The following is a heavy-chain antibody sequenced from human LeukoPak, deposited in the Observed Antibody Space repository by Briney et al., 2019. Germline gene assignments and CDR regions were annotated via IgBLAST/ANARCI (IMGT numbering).Heavy chain of an antibody. CDR2: IYYSGST. J-gene: IGHJ4*02. V-gene: IGHV4-59*01. D-gene: IGHD2/OR15-2a*01. Sequence: KSSETLSLTCTVSGGSISSYYWSWIRQPPGKGLEWIGYIYYSGSTNYNPSLKSRVSMSVDTSKNQFSLKLSSVTAADTAVYYCAAGVEYFYPDYWGRGTLVTVSS. CDR1: GGSISSYY. CDR3: AAGVEYFYPDY.